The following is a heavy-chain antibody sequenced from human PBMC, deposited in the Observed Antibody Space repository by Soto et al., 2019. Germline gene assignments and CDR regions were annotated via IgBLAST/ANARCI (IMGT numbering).Heavy chain of an antibody. V-gene: IGHV4-39*01. CDR2: IYYSGST. CDR1: GGSISSSLYY. CDR3: ARHRGFFYGSGSYYIDY. Sequence: SETLSLTCSVSGGSISSSLYYWAWIRQPPGKGLEWIGSIYYSGSTYYNPSLKSRVTISVDTSKNQFSLKLSSVIAADTAMFYCARHRGFFYGSGSYYIDYWGQGTLVTVSS. J-gene: IGHJ4*02. D-gene: IGHD3-10*01.